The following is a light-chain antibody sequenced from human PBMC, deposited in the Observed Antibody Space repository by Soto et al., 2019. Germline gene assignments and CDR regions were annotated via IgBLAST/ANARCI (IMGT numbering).Light chain of an antibody. CDR1: QSVNSK. V-gene: IGKV3-15*01. Sequence: EIVMTQSPATLSVSPGERATLSCRASQSVNSKLAWYQQKPGQAPRLLIYDASTRATSIPARFSGSGSGTEFTLTISSLQSEDFAVYYCQQYNDWPPWTFGQGTKVEIK. J-gene: IGKJ1*01. CDR3: QQYNDWPPWT. CDR2: DAS.